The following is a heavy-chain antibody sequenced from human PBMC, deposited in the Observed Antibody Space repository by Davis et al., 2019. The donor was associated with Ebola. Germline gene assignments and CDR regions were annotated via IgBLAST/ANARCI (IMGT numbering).Heavy chain of an antibody. CDR1: GFTFSSYW. D-gene: IGHD3-3*01. CDR2: INSDGSST. Sequence: GESLKISCAASGFTFSSYWMHWVRQVPGKGLVWVSRINSDGSSTSYADSVKGRFTISRDNAKNTLYQQKNSLRAEDTAVYYCARDLEDFWSGYPHYYYYYGMDVWGQGTTVTVPS. CDR3: ARDLEDFWSGYPHYYYYYGMDV. V-gene: IGHV3-74*01. J-gene: IGHJ6*02.